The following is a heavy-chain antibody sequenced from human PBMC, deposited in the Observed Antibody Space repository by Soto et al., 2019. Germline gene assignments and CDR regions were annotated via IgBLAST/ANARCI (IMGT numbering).Heavy chain of an antibody. CDR1: GYGFTTYG. Sequence: QVHLVQSGAEVKKPGASVKVSCKGSGYGFTTYGITLVRQAPGQGLEWMAWISAHNGNTNYAQKLQGIVTVARDTSTSPAYLELRSLRCDDTAVYYCARGRYGDYWGQGALVTVSS. CDR2: ISAHNGNT. V-gene: IGHV1-18*01. J-gene: IGHJ4*02. D-gene: IGHD1-1*01. CDR3: ARGRYGDY.